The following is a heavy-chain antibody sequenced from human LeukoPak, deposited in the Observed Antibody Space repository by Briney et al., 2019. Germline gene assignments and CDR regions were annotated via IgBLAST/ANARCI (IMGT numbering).Heavy chain of an antibody. CDR3: ARAIAAAGADY. V-gene: IGHV1-8*01. D-gene: IGHD6-13*01. CDR2: MNPNSGNT. Sequence: GASVKISCKASGYTFTSYDINWVRQATGQGLEWMGWMNPNSGNTGYAQKFQGRVTMTRNTSISTAYMELSSLRSEDKAVYYCARAIAAAGADYWGQGALVTVSS. J-gene: IGHJ4*02. CDR1: GYTFTSYD.